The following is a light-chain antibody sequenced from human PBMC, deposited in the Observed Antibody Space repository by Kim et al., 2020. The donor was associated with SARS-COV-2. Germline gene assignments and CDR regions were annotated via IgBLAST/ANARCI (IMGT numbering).Light chain of an antibody. Sequence: IQMTQSPSSLSASVGDRVTITCQASQDISNCLSWYQQKPRKAPKLLIYDASNLEIGVPSRFSGSGSGTDFTFTISSLQPEDIATYYCQQYDNPPYTFGQGTKLEI. V-gene: IGKV1-33*01. CDR2: DAS. CDR1: QDISNC. J-gene: IGKJ2*01. CDR3: QQYDNPPYT.